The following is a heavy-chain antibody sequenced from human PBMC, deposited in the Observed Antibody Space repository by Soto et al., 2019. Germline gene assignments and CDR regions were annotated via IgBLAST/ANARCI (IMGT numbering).Heavy chain of an antibody. CDR1: VYSISTGYY. D-gene: IGHD3-10*01. CDR3: STDFTYASGRASYFAF. J-gene: IGHJ4*02. CDR2: VYRSGAA. Sequence: PEKLRVTYTVSVYSISTGYYWAWGRQSPGKGLEWIGSVYRSGAAYYSPTLKSRVTISVDTSKNQFSLHLKPVTAADAAVYYCSTDFTYASGRASYFAFWAQ. V-gene: IGHV4-38-2*02.